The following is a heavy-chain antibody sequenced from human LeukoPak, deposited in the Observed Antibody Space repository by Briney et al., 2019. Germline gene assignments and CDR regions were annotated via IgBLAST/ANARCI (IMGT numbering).Heavy chain of an antibody. CDR3: ARDPYVFAFDI. V-gene: IGHV4-39*07. Sequence: PSETLSLTCTVSGGSISSSSYYWGWIRQPPGKGLEWIGSIYYSGSTYYNPSLKSRVTISVDTSKNQFSLKLSSVTAADTAVYYCARDPYVFAFDIWGQGTMVTVSS. J-gene: IGHJ3*02. CDR2: IYYSGST. D-gene: IGHD3-16*01. CDR1: GGSISSSSYY.